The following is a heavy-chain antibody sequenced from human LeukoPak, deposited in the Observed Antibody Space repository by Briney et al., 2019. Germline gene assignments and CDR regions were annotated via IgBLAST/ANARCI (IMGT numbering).Heavy chain of an antibody. Sequence: GRSLRLSCAASGFTFSSYALYWVRQAPGKGLEGVAVISYDGSNQYYIDSVKGRFTFSRDNSKSTLFLQMNSLRAEDTAVYYCARDWQLDYWGQGTLVTVSS. CDR2: ISYDGSNQ. J-gene: IGHJ4*02. V-gene: IGHV3-30-3*01. CDR1: GFTFSSYA. CDR3: ARDWQLDY.